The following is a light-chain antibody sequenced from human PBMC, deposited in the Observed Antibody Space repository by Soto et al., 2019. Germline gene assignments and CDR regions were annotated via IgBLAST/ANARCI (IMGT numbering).Light chain of an antibody. Sequence: ENVLTQSPGTLSLSPGERATLSCRACQSISSRFLAWYQQKPGQAPRLLIYGASSRATGTPDRFSGSGSGADFTLTISRLEPEDFAVYYCQQYGSSWYTFGPGTKLEIK. J-gene: IGKJ2*01. CDR1: QSISSRF. V-gene: IGKV3-20*01. CDR2: GAS. CDR3: QQYGSSWYT.